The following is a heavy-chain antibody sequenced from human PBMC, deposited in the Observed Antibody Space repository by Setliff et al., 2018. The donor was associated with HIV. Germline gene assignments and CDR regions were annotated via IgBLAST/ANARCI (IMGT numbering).Heavy chain of an antibody. CDR1: GGSFTNYF. CDR3: ARDPHHGAMDY. CDR2: IYASGST. D-gene: IGHD2-2*01. V-gene: IGHV4-4*07. J-gene: IGHJ4*02. Sequence: SETLSLTCAVYGGSFTNYFWSWIRLSAGKGLEWIGHIYASGSTKYNPSLKSRVTISVDTSKNQFSLKLSSVTAADTAVYYCARDPHHGAMDYWGQGTLVTVSS.